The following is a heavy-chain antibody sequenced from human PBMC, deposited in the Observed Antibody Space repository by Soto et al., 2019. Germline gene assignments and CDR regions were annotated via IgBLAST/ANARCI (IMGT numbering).Heavy chain of an antibody. CDR1: GYTFTSYG. Sequence: ASVKVSCKASGYTFTSYGISWVRQAPGQGLEWMGWISAYNGNTNYAQKLQGRVTMTTDTSTSTAYMELRSLRSDDTAVYYCARDHSGYVTPRYYYYMDVWGKGTTVTVSS. CDR3: ARDHSGYVTPRYYYYMDV. CDR2: ISAYNGNT. D-gene: IGHD5-12*01. V-gene: IGHV1-18*01. J-gene: IGHJ6*03.